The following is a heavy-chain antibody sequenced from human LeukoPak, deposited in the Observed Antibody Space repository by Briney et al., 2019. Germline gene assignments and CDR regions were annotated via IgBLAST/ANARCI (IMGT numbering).Heavy chain of an antibody. CDR2: FYSGGSA. D-gene: IGHD1-7*01. J-gene: IGHJ4*02. CDR1: DGSISSSNYY. Sequence: KPSETLSLTCIVPDGSISSSNYYWAWIRQPPGKGLEWIGTFYSGGSAYYNPSLTSRVSISKDTSDNQFSLRLYSVNAADTAVYYCARKQGGTMYDVWGQGTQVTVSS. V-gene: IGHV4-39*07. CDR3: ARKQGGTMYDV.